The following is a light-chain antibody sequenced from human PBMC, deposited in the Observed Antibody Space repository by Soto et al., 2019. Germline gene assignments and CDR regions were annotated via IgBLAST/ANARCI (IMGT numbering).Light chain of an antibody. CDR3: CSYAGSSTYV. CDR1: SSDVGTYHL. CDR2: EVS. J-gene: IGLJ1*01. Sequence: QSALTQPASVSGSPGQSITISCTGTSSDVGTYHLVSWYQQHPGKAPKLMIYEVSKRPSGVSDRFSGSKSGSTASLTISGLQAEDEADYYCCSYAGSSTYVCGTGTKLTVL. V-gene: IGLV2-23*02.